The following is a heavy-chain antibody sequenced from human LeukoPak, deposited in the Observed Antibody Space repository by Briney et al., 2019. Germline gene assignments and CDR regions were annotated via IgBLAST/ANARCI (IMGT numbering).Heavy chain of an antibody. D-gene: IGHD6-13*01. Sequence: GGSLRLSCAASGFTFSSYAMHWVCQAPGKGLEWVAVISYDGSNKYYADSVKGRFTISRDNSKNTLYLQMNSLRAEDTAVYYCAKSSAAAGAFDYWGQGTLVTVSS. CDR1: GFTFSSYA. V-gene: IGHV3-30*04. CDR3: AKSSAAAGAFDY. J-gene: IGHJ4*02. CDR2: ISYDGSNK.